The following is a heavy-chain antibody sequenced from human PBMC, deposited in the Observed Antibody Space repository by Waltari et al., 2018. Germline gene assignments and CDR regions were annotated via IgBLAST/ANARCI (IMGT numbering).Heavy chain of an antibody. CDR1: GFTFSRFG. V-gene: IGHV3-33*01. CDR3: ASQSTTLFDY. D-gene: IGHD2-15*01. J-gene: IGHJ4*02. CDR2: IWQDGSNE. Sequence: QVQLVESGEGLVRPGRSLTLSCVASGFTFSRFGMHWVRQAPGKGLEWVAVIWQDGSNEYYVDSVKGRFTISRDNSKNTLYLQMNSLRAEDSAVYYCASQSTTLFDYWGQGTLVTVSS.